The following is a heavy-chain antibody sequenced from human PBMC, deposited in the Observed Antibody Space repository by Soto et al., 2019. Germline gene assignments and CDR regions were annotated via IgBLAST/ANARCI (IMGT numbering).Heavy chain of an antibody. Sequence: EVQLVESGGGLVKPGGSLRLSCAASGFTFSSYSMNWVRQAPGKGLEWVSSISSSSSYIYYADSVKGRFTISRDNAKNSLYLQMNSLRAEDTAVYYCARGSWYCSSTSCYERAFDIWGQGTMVTVSS. D-gene: IGHD2-2*01. CDR1: GFTFSSYS. CDR2: ISSSSSYI. V-gene: IGHV3-21*01. J-gene: IGHJ3*02. CDR3: ARGSWYCSSTSCYERAFDI.